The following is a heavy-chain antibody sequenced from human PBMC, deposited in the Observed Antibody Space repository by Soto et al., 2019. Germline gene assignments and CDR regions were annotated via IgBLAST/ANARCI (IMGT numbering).Heavy chain of an antibody. Sequence: ASVKVSCKASGYTFTSYGISWVRQAPGQGLEWMGWISAYNGNTNYAQKLQGRVTMTTDTSTSTAYMELRSLRSDDTAVYYCARSAPVTMVRGVIITDNWFDPWGQGTLVTVSS. CDR2: ISAYNGNT. D-gene: IGHD3-10*01. CDR3: ARSAPVTMVRGVIITDNWFDP. J-gene: IGHJ5*02. CDR1: GYTFTSYG. V-gene: IGHV1-18*01.